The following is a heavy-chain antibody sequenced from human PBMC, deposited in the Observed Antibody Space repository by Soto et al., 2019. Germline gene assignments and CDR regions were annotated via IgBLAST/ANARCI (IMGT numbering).Heavy chain of an antibody. CDR1: GGSISSYY. Sequence: PSETLSLTCTVSGGSISSYYWSWIRQPPGKGLEWIGYIYYSGSTNYNPSLKSRVTISVDTSKNQFSLKLSSVTAADTAVYYCATYYGSGSYMSYFDYWGQGTLVTVSS. J-gene: IGHJ4*02. D-gene: IGHD3-10*01. V-gene: IGHV4-59*01. CDR2: IYYSGST. CDR3: ATYYGSGSYMSYFDY.